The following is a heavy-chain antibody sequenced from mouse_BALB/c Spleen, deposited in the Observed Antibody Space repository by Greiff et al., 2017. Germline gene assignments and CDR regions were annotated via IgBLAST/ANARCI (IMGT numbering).Heavy chain of an antibody. CDR3: ARQGTGTEGGY. V-gene: IGHV5-6*01. CDR1: GFTFSSYG. Sequence: EVQLVESGGDLVKPGGSLKLSCAASGFTFSSYGMSWVRQTPDKRLEWVATISSGGSYTYYPDSVKGRFTISRDNAKNTLYLQMSSLKSEDTAMYYCARQGTGTEGGYWGQGTTLTVSS. J-gene: IGHJ2*01. CDR2: ISSGGSYT. D-gene: IGHD4-1*01.